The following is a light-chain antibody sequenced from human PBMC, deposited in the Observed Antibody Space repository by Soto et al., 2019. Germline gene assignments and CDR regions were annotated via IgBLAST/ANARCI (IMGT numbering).Light chain of an antibody. CDR3: QQYGSSPGWT. J-gene: IGKJ1*01. CDR2: GAS. V-gene: IGKV3-20*01. Sequence: TQSPSSLSASVGDRDTITCRASQGIRNDLAWYQQKPGQAPRLLIYGASSRATGIPDRFSGSGSGTDFTLTISRLEPEDFAVYYCQQYGSSPGWTFGQGTKVDIK. CDR1: QGIRND.